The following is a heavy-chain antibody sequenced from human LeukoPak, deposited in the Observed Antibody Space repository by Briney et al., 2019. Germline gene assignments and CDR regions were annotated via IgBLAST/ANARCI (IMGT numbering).Heavy chain of an antibody. V-gene: IGHV3-64D*09. CDR2: ISDSGGST. J-gene: IGHJ6*02. CDR3: VRGYSFGPYGMGV. D-gene: IGHD2-15*01. Sequence: PGGSLRLSCSASGFPFSSYAVHWVRQAPGKGLEYVSAISDSGGSTYYADSVKGRFTISRDNSKNTLYLQMSSLRAEDTAVYFCVRGYSFGPYGMGVWGQGTTVTVSS. CDR1: GFPFSSYA.